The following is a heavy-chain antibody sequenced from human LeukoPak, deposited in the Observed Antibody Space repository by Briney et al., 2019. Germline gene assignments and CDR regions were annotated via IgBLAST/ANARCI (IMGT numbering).Heavy chain of an antibody. CDR2: IKQDASEK. J-gene: IGHJ4*02. CDR1: GFTFSSYW. D-gene: IGHD2-15*01. Sequence: GGSLRLSCAASGFTFSSYWMSWVRQAPGKGLEWVANIKQDASEKYYVDSVKGRFTISRDNAKNSLYLQMNSLRAEDTAVYYCARDYRGYRAPYYFDYWGQGTLVTASS. V-gene: IGHV3-7*01. CDR3: ARDYRGYRAPYYFDY.